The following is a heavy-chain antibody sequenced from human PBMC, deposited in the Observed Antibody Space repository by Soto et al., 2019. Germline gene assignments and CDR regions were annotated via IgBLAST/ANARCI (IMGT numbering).Heavy chain of an antibody. CDR2: IIPIFGTA. V-gene: IGHV1-69*13. Sequence: SVKVSCKASGGTFSSYAISWVRQAPGQGLEWMGGIIPIFGTANYAQKFQGRVTITADESTSTAYMELSSLRSEDTAVYYCARVERDYARIHFDYWGQGTLVTVSS. D-gene: IGHD4-17*01. CDR1: GGTFSSYA. CDR3: ARVERDYARIHFDY. J-gene: IGHJ4*02.